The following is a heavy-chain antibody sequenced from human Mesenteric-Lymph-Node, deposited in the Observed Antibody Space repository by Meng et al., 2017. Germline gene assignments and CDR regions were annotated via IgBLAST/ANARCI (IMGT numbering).Heavy chain of an antibody. CDR3: ARGGVGSIIAAFDI. Sequence: ASVKVSCKASGYTFTSYYMHWVRQAPGQGLEWMGWISAYNGNTKYVQKLQGRVTMTTDTSTSTAYMELRSLRSDDTAVYYCARGGVGSIIAAFDIWGQGTTVTVSS. J-gene: IGHJ3*02. CDR1: GYTFTSYY. D-gene: IGHD3-10*01. V-gene: IGHV1-18*04. CDR2: ISAYNGNT.